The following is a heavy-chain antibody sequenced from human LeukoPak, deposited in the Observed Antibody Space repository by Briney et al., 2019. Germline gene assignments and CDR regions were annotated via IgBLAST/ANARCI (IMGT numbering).Heavy chain of an antibody. D-gene: IGHD3-22*01. V-gene: IGHV1-2*02. Sequence: GASVKVSCKASGYTFTGYYMHWVRQAPGQGLEWMGWINPNSGGTNYAQKFQGRVTMTRDTSISTAYMELSRLRSDDTAVYYCARALYYYDSSGLGPDYRGQGTLVTVSS. CDR2: INPNSGGT. CDR1: GYTFTGYY. J-gene: IGHJ4*02. CDR3: ARALYYYDSSGLGPDY.